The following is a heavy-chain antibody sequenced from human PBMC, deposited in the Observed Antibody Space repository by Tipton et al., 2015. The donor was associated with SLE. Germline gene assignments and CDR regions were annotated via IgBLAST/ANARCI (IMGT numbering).Heavy chain of an antibody. CDR2: IRSRVNGYAT. D-gene: IGHD1-26*01. CDR1: GFTFSGSA. CDR3: TRLAGSSSYYGGIDF. Sequence: GSLRLSCATSGFTFSGSAIHWVRQASGKGLEWVGRIRSRVNGYATAYTSSVSGRFTISRDENTAYLQMNSLKTEDTAVYYCTRLAGSSSYYGGIDFWGQGTLVTVSS. J-gene: IGHJ4*02. V-gene: IGHV3-73*01.